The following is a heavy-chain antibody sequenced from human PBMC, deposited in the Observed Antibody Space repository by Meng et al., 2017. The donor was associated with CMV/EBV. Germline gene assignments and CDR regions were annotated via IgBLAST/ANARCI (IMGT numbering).Heavy chain of an antibody. Sequence: GGSLRLSCAASGFTFSSYGMPWVRQAPGKGLEWVAVIWYDGSNKYNADSVKGRFTISRDNSKNTLYLQMNSLRAEDTAVYYCAKGIGMDVWGQGTTVTVSS. V-gene: IGHV3-33*06. CDR2: IWYDGSNK. CDR3: AKGIGMDV. CDR1: GFTFSSYG. J-gene: IGHJ6*02.